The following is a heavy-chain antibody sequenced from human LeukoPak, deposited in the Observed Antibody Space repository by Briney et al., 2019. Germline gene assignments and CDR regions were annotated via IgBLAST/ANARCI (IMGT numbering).Heavy chain of an antibody. J-gene: IGHJ4*02. CDR1: GGSISSSSYY. V-gene: IGHV4-39*07. Sequence: SETLSLTCTVSGGSISSSSYYWGWIRQPPGKGLEWIGSIYYSGSTYYNPSLKSRVTISVDTSKNQFSLKLSSVTAADTAVYYCARDRPPPVEDYYDSSGYLPTESYYFDYWGQGTLVTVSS. CDR3: ARDRPPPVEDYYDSSGYLPTESYYFDY. D-gene: IGHD3-22*01. CDR2: IYYSGST.